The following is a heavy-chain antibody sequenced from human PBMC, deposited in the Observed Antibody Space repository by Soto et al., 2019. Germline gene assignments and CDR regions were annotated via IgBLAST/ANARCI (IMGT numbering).Heavy chain of an antibody. J-gene: IGHJ5*02. CDR1: GYTFTSYY. CDR3: ARIPGIGVAGTS. D-gene: IGHD6-19*01. Sequence: ASVKVSCKASGYTFTSYYIHWVRQAPGQGLEWMGIINPSGGSTSYAQKFQDRVTVTRDTSTSTVYMELSSLRSEDTAVYYCARIPGIGVAGTSWGQGTLVTVSS. V-gene: IGHV1-46*01. CDR2: INPSGGST.